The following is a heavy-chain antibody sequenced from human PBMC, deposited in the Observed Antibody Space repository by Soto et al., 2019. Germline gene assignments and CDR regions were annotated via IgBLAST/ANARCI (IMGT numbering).Heavy chain of an antibody. Sequence: ASVKVSCKASGYTFTSYYMHWVRQAPGQGLEWMGIINPSGGSTSYAQKFQGRVTMTRDTSTSTVYMELSSLRSEDTAVHYCARDGGKGDAFDIWGQGTMVTVSS. J-gene: IGHJ3*02. V-gene: IGHV1-46*01. CDR2: INPSGGST. CDR1: GYTFTSYY. CDR3: ARDGGKGDAFDI.